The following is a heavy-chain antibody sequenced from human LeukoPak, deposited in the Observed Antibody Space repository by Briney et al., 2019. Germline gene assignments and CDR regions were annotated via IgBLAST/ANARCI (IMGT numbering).Heavy chain of an antibody. CDR3: AREPGVNDFWSSGPLDPRSWLDP. CDR2: IHYSGNT. CDR1: GGSIRDYY. J-gene: IGHJ5*02. V-gene: IGHV4-59*01. Sequence: PSETLPLTCTVSGGSIRDYYWSWIRQAPGKGLEWIGYIHYSGNTKYNPSLKSRVIISLDTSKNQLSLKVTSVTAADTAVYYCAREPGVNDFWSSGPLDPRSWLDPWGQGTLVTVSS. D-gene: IGHD3-3*01.